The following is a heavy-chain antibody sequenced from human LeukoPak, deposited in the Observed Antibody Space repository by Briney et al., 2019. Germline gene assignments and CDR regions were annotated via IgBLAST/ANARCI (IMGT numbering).Heavy chain of an antibody. D-gene: IGHD6-19*01. Sequence: PSETLSLTCAVYGGSFSGYYWSWIRQPPGKGLEWIGEINHSGSTNYNPSLKSRVTISVDTSKNQFSLKLSSVTAADTSVYYCSGWEAIDYWGQGTLVTVSS. CDR3: SGWEAIDY. CDR1: GGSFSGYY. V-gene: IGHV4-34*01. J-gene: IGHJ4*02. CDR2: INHSGST.